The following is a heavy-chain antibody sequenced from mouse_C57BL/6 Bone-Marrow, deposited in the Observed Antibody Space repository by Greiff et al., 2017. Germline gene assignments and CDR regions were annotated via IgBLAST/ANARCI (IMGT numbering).Heavy chain of an antibody. D-gene: IGHD2-4*01. V-gene: IGHV7-3*01. J-gene: IGHJ3*01. Sequence: EVQVVESGGGLVQPGGSLSLSCAASGFTFTDYYMSWVRQPPGKALEWLGFIRNKANGYTTEYSASVKGRFTISRDNSQSILYLQMNALRAEDSATYYCARLSDYDGGFAYWGQGTLVTVSA. CDR2: IRNKANGYTT. CDR1: GFTFTDYY. CDR3: ARLSDYDGGFAY.